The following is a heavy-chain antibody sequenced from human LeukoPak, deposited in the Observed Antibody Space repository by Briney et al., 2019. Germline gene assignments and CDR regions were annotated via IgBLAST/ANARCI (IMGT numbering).Heavy chain of an antibody. CDR1: GGSISSSSYY. CDR3: ATQETVQSYYYDSSGSVDY. Sequence: ETLSLXCTVSGGSISSSSYYWGWIRQPPGKGLEWIGSIYYSGSTYYNPSLKSRVTISVDTSKNQFSLKLSSVTAADTAVYYCATQETVQSYYYDSSGSVDYWGQGTLVTVSS. J-gene: IGHJ4*02. D-gene: IGHD3-22*01. CDR2: IYYSGST. V-gene: IGHV4-39*01.